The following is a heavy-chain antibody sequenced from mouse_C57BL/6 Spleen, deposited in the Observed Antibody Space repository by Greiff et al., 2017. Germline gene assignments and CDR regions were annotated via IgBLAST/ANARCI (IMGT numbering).Heavy chain of an antibody. D-gene: IGHD1-1*01. J-gene: IGHJ2*01. Sequence: EVQLQQSGPELVKPGASVKISCKASGYTFTDYYMNWVKQSPGKSLEWIGDINPNNGGTSYNQKFKGKATLTVDKSSSTAYMELRSLTSEDSAVYYCARGTTVVDYFDYWGQGTTLTVSS. CDR3: ARGTTVVDYFDY. CDR2: INPNNGGT. V-gene: IGHV1-26*01. CDR1: GYTFTDYY.